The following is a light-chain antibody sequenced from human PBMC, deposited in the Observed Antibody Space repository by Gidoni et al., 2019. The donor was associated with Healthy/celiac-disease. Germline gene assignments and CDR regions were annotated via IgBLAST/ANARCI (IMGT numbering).Light chain of an antibody. CDR1: QSVSSN. Sequence: EIVMTQSPATLSVSPGERATLSCRASQSVSSNLAWYQHKPGQAPRLIIYGTFTRAAGIPVRFSGSGSGTDFTLTISSLQSEDFAVYYCQQYNNWPPYTFGQGTKLEIK. J-gene: IGKJ2*01. V-gene: IGKV3-15*01. CDR2: GTF. CDR3: QQYNNWPPYT.